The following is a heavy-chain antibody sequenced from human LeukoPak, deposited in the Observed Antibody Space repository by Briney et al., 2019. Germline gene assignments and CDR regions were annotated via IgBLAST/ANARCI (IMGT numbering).Heavy chain of an antibody. J-gene: IGHJ3*01. CDR2: IDHSGAT. CDR3: AKAPYLSSGS. Sequence: SETLSLTCAVYGGSFSGYYWSWIRQPPGKGLDWIGEIDHSGATNYNPSLRSRVTISLDTSKNQFSLTLSSITAADTAVYYCAKAPYLSSGSWGQGIMVIVSS. V-gene: IGHV4-34*01. D-gene: IGHD3-22*01. CDR1: GGSFSGYY.